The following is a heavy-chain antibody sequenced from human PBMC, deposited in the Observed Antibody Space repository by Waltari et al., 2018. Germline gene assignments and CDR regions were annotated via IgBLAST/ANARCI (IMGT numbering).Heavy chain of an antibody. V-gene: IGHV3-11*01. CDR1: GFTFSDYY. Sequence: QVQLVESGGCLVKPGGSLRLSCAASGFTFSDYYMSWIRQAPGKGLEWVSYMSSSGSTIYYADSVKGRFTITRDNDKNSLYLQMNSLRAEDTAVYYCARDAGYYYDSSGHIDYWGQGTLVTVSS. CDR2: MSSSGSTI. D-gene: IGHD3-22*01. CDR3: ARDAGYYYDSSGHIDY. J-gene: IGHJ4*02.